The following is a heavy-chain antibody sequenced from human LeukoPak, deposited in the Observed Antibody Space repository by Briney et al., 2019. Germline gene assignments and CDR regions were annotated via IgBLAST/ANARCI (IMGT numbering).Heavy chain of an antibody. J-gene: IGHJ6*02. CDR1: GYTFTSYY. Sequence: WASVKVSCKASGYTFTSYYMHWVRQAPGQGLEWMGWMNPNSGNTGYAQKFQGRVTMTRNTSISTAYMELSSLRSEDTAVYYCATDPALRGYSGYPSNYYYGMDVWGQGTTVTVSS. CDR2: MNPNSGNT. D-gene: IGHD5-12*01. V-gene: IGHV1-8*02. CDR3: ATDPALRGYSGYPSNYYYGMDV.